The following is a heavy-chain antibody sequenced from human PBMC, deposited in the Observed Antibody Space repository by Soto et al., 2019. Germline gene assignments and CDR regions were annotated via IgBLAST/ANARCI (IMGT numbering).Heavy chain of an antibody. V-gene: IGHV4-34*01. CDR1: GGSFSGYY. CDR2: INHSGST. J-gene: IGHJ3*02. D-gene: IGHD2-21*02. Sequence: QVQLQQWGAGLLKPSETLSLTCAVYGGSFSGYYWSWIRQPPGKGLEWIGEINHSGSTNYNPSLKSRVTISVDTSKHQFSLKLSSVTAADTAVYYCARGRGDSAADAFDIWGQGTMVTVSS. CDR3: ARGRGDSAADAFDI.